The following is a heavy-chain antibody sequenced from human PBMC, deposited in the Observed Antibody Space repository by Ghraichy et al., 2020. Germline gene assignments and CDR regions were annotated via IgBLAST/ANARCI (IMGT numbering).Heavy chain of an antibody. CDR2: ISYDGSNK. Sequence: GESLNISCAASGFTFSSYGMHWVRQAPGKGLEWVAVISYDGSNKYYADSVKGRFTISRDNSKNTLYLQMNSLRAEDTAVYYCAKGEVAVAGWVDVWGQGTTVTVSS. J-gene: IGHJ6*02. CDR1: GFTFSSYG. CDR3: AKGEVAVAGWVDV. D-gene: IGHD6-19*01. V-gene: IGHV3-30*18.